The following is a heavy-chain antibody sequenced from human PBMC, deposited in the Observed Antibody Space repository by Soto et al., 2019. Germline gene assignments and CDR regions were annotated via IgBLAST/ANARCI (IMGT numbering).Heavy chain of an antibody. CDR2: IYYSGST. D-gene: IGHD3-16*01. J-gene: IGHJ5*02. Sequence: QVQLQESGPGLVKPSQTLSLTCTVSGGSISSGGYYWSWIRQHPGKGLEWIGYIYYSGSTYYHPSLKGRFTISVDTSKNQFSLKLSSVTAADTAVYYCARVGGINWFDPWGQGTLVTVSS. CDR3: ARVGGINWFDP. V-gene: IGHV4-31*03. CDR1: GGSISSGGYY.